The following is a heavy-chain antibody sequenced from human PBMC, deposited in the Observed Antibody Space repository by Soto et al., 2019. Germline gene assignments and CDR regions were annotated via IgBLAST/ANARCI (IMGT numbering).Heavy chain of an antibody. Sequence: GESLKISCKGSGYSFTSYWISWVRQMPGKGLEWMGRIDPSDSYTNYSPSFQGHVTISADKSISTAYLQWSSLKASDTAMYYCARTTWKYYHYYHGMDVWGQGTKVTGSS. CDR2: IDPSDSYT. CDR1: GYSFTSYW. D-gene: IGHD1-7*01. V-gene: IGHV5-10-1*01. J-gene: IGHJ6*02. CDR3: ARTTWKYYHYYHGMDV.